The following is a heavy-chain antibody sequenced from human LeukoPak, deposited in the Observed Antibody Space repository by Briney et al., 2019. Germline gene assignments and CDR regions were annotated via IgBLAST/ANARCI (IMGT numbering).Heavy chain of an antibody. Sequence: PGGSLRPSCAASGFTFSSYWMHWVRQAPGKGLVWVSRINSDGSSTSYADSVKGRFTISRDNAKNTLYLQMNSLRAEDTAVYYCVRVLDGVGATRSFDYWGQGTLVTVSS. V-gene: IGHV3-74*01. CDR1: GFTFSSYW. D-gene: IGHD1-26*01. CDR3: VRVLDGVGATRSFDY. J-gene: IGHJ4*02. CDR2: INSDGSST.